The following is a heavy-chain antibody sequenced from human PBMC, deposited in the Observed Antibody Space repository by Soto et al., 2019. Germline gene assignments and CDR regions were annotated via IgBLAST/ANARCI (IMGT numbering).Heavy chain of an antibody. CDR3: ARTKGRSGWYNYYYGMDV. J-gene: IGHJ6*02. CDR2: ISYDGSNK. D-gene: IGHD6-19*01. CDR1: GFTFSSYA. V-gene: IGHV3-30-3*01. Sequence: QVQLVESGGGVVQPGRSLRLSCAASGFTFSSYAMHWVRQAPGKGLECVAVISYDGSNKYYADSVKGRFTISRDNSKNTLYLQMNSLRAEDTAVYYCARTKGRSGWYNYYYGMDVWGQGTTVTVSS.